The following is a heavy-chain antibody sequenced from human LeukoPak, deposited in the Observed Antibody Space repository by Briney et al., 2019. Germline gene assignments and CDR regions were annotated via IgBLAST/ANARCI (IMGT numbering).Heavy chain of an antibody. CDR3: ARYDNGWYYFDY. J-gene: IGHJ4*02. D-gene: IGHD6-19*01. CDR1: GYTFTSYD. CDR2: MNPNSGNT. Sequence: ASVKVSCKASGYTFTSYDINWVRQATGQGLEWMGWMNPNSGNTGYAQKFQGRVTMTRNTSISTAYMELSGLRSEDTAVYYCARYDNGWYYFDYWGQGTLVTVSS. V-gene: IGHV1-8*01.